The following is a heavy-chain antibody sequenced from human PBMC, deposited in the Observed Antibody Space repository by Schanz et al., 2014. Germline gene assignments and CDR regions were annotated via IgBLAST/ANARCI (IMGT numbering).Heavy chain of an antibody. J-gene: IGHJ4*02. Sequence: VQLVESGGGLVQPGGSLRLSCAASGFTFSDYYMTWIRQAPGKGLEWVSDISSTSRATYYADSVKGRFSISRDNGETSVYLQINSLRVEDTAVYYCARDGDFDYWGQGTLVTVSS. CDR2: ISSTSRAT. CDR3: ARDGDFDY. CDR1: GFTFSDYY. V-gene: IGHV3-11*05.